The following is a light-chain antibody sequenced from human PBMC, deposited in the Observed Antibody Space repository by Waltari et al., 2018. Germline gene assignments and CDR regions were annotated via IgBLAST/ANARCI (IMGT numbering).Light chain of an antibody. CDR1: QSLTKRY. CDR2: GAS. CDR3: QQYGSSILYT. Sequence: EVVLTQSPATLSLSPGASATLSCRASQSLTKRYLAWYQQKPGQAPRLLIYGASSRAAGIPDRFSGSGSGTDFTLIISRLEPDDFAVYYCQQYGSSILYTFGQGTNLEIK. V-gene: IGKV3-20*01. J-gene: IGKJ2*01.